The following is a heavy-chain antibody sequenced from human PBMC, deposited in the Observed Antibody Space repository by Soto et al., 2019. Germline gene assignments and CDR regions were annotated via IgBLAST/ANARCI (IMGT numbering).Heavy chain of an antibody. CDR1: GFTFSSYG. V-gene: IGHV3-30*18. Sequence: QVQLVESGGGVVQPGRSLRLSCAASGFTFSSYGMHWVRQAPGKGLEWVAVISYDGSNKYYADSVKGRFTISRDNSKNTLYLQMNSLSAEDTAVYYCAKDLLKYGDLWGQGTLVTVSS. CDR2: ISYDGSNK. CDR3: AKDLLKYGDL. J-gene: IGHJ5*02. D-gene: IGHD2-8*01.